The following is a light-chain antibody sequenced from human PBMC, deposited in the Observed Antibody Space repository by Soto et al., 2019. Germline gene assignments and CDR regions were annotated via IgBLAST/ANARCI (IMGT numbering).Light chain of an antibody. Sequence: DIVMTQSPDSLAVSLGERATINCRSSQSVLYSSNNKNYLAWYQQKPRQPPKLLIYWASTRESGVPDRFSGGGSGTDFTLTNSSLQAEDVAIYYCQQYYSTPLTFGGGTKVEIK. J-gene: IGKJ4*01. CDR1: QSVLYSSNNKNY. V-gene: IGKV4-1*01. CDR2: WAS. CDR3: QQYYSTPLT.